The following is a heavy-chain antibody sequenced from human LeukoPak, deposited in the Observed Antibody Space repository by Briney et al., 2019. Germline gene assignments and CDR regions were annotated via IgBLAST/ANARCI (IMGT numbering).Heavy chain of an antibody. CDR3: ARRISVYYFDY. CDR1: GYSFTSYW. CDR2: IYPGDSDT. D-gene: IGHD1-14*01. Sequence: GESLKISCKGSGYSFTSYWIGWVRQMPGKGLEWMGIIYPGDSDTRYSPSYQGQVTISADKSISTAYLQRSSLKASDTAMYYCARRISVYYFDYWGQGTLVTVSS. V-gene: IGHV5-51*01. J-gene: IGHJ4*02.